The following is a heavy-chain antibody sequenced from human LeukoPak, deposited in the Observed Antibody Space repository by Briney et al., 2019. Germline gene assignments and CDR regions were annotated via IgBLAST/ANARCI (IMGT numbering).Heavy chain of an antibody. D-gene: IGHD3-22*01. CDR3: AKVGYDSSGYDY. CDR1: GFTFSSYG. Sequence: GGSLRLSCAASGFTFSSYGMSWVRQAPGKGLEWVSAISGSGGSTYYADSVKGRFTISRDNSKNTLYLQMNSLRAEDTAVYYCAKVGYDSSGYDYWGQGTLVTVSS. V-gene: IGHV3-23*01. CDR2: ISGSGGST. J-gene: IGHJ4*02.